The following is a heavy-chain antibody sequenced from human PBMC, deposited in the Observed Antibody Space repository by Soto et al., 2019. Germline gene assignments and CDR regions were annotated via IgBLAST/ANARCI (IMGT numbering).Heavy chain of an antibody. CDR2: MNPNSGNT. Sequence: ASVKVSCKASGYTFTSYDINWVRQATGQGLEWMGWMNPNSGNTGYAQKFQGRVTMTRNTSISTAYMELSSLRSEDTAVYYCARAASRYCSGGSCSWFDPWGQGTLVTVSS. CDR3: ARAASRYCSGGSCSWFDP. D-gene: IGHD2-15*01. CDR1: GYTFTSYD. J-gene: IGHJ5*02. V-gene: IGHV1-8*01.